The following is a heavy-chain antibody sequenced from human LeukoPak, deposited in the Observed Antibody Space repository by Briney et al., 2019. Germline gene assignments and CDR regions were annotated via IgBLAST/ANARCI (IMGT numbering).Heavy chain of an antibody. Sequence: RSSETLSLTCGVSGDSISNSRHHWGWIRQPPGKGLEWIGTVSYNGNTYYSPSLKSRVTISVDTSKNQFSLRLASVTATDTGVFYCARHGQQEQVIPVSRYYFDYWGQGALVSVSS. CDR1: GDSISNSRHH. V-gene: IGHV4-39*01. D-gene: IGHD6-13*01. J-gene: IGHJ4*02. CDR3: ARHGQQEQVIPVSRYYFDY. CDR2: VSYNGNT.